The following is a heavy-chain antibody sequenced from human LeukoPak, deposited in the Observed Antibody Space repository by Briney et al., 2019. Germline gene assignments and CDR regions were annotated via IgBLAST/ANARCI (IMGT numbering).Heavy chain of an antibody. V-gene: IGHV4-59*01. CDR2: IYYSGYT. D-gene: IGHD1-1*01. J-gene: IGHJ4*02. CDR1: GGPISSYY. CDR3: ARISNWNDGYFDY. Sequence: SETLSLTCTVSGGPISSYYWSWIRQPPGKGLEWIGYIYYSGYTNYNPSLKSRVTISVDTFKNQFSLKLSSVTAADTAVYYCARISNWNDGYFDYWGQGTLVFVSS.